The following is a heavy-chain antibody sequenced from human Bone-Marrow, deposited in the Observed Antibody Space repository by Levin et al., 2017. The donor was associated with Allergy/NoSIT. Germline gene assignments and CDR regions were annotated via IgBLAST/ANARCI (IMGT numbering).Heavy chain of an antibody. CDR1: GGSISSSSYY. CDR3: AREKSSSWPQADY. Sequence: KSSETLSLTCTVSGGSISSSSYYWGWIRQPPGKGLEWIGSIYYSGSTYYNPYLKSRVTISVDTSKNQFSLKLSSVTAADTAVYYCAREKSSSWPQADYWGQGTLVTVSS. J-gene: IGHJ4*02. D-gene: IGHD6-13*01. CDR2: IYYSGST. V-gene: IGHV4-39*02.